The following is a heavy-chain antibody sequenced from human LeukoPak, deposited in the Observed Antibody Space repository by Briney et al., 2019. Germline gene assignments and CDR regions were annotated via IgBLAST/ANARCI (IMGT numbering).Heavy chain of an antibody. Sequence: GGSLRLSCAASGFTFSSYGMSWVRQAPGKGLEWVSAISGSGGSTYYADSVKGRFTISRDNAKNSLYLQMNSLRAEDTAVYYCARVKADRPGIAAAGTRFDPWGQGTLVTVSS. D-gene: IGHD6-13*01. CDR3: ARVKADRPGIAAAGTRFDP. CDR1: GFTFSSYG. V-gene: IGHV3-23*01. J-gene: IGHJ5*02. CDR2: ISGSGGST.